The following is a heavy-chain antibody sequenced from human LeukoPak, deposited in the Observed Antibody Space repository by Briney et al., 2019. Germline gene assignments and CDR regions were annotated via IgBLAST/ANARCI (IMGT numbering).Heavy chain of an antibody. CDR3: ARDNLRFNNAFDI. D-gene: IGHD3-3*01. CDR1: GGSISSGGYY. V-gene: IGHV4-61*08. J-gene: IGHJ3*02. CDR2: IYYSGST. Sequence: SETLSLTCTVSGGSISSGGYYWSWIRQHPGKGLEWIGYIYYSGSTNYNPSLKSRVTISVDTSKNQFSLKLSSVTAADTAVYYCARDNLRFNNAFDIWGQGTMVTVSS.